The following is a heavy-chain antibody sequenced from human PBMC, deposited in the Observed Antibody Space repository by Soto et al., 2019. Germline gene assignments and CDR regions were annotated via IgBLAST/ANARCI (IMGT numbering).Heavy chain of an antibody. Sequence: GSLRLSCAASGFTFSNYAMHWVRQAPGKGLEWVALTSYDGNNEYYTDSVKGRFTISRDNSKNTLFLQMNSPRPEDTAVYYCAKDKGVFNWATSYFDYWGQGALVTRLL. CDR3: AKDKGVFNWATSYFDY. D-gene: IGHD1-1*01. CDR2: TSYDGNNE. J-gene: IGHJ4*02. CDR1: GFTFSNYA. V-gene: IGHV3-30*18.